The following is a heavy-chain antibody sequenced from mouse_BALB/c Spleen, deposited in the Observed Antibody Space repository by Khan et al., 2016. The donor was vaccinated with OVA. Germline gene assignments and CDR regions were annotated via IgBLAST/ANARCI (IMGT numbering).Heavy chain of an antibody. V-gene: IGHV1-80*01. D-gene: IGHD1-1*01. CDR3: ARGTTVVADY. Sequence: QVRLQQSGAELVRPGSSVKISCKASGYAFSSYWMNWVKQRPGQGLEWIGQIYPGDGDTNYNGKFKGKATLTADKSSSTAYMQLSSLTSEDSAVYFRARGTTVVADYWGQGTTLTVSS. CDR1: GYAFSSYW. J-gene: IGHJ2*01. CDR2: IYPGDGDT.